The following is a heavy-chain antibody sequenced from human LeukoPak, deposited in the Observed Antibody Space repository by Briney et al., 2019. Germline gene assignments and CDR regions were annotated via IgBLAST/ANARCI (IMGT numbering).Heavy chain of an antibody. Sequence: PSETLSLTCTVSGGSISSSSYYWGWIRQPPGKGLEWIGSIYYSGSTYYNPSLKSRVTISVDTSKNQFSLKLSSVTAADTAVYYCARHGEPSRSWHMALIYGMDVWGQGATVTVSS. V-gene: IGHV4-39*01. CDR2: IYYSGST. CDR1: GGSISSSSYY. D-gene: IGHD6-13*01. J-gene: IGHJ6*02. CDR3: ARHGEPSRSWHMALIYGMDV.